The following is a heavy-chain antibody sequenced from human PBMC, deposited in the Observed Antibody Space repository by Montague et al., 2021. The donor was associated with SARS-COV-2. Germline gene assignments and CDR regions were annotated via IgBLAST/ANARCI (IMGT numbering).Heavy chain of an antibody. D-gene: IGHD6-13*01. CDR3: ARIHIAAAGTTSFDY. CDR1: GFSLSTSGMC. V-gene: IGHV2-70*11. CDR2: IDWDDDK. Sequence: PALVKPTQTLTLTCTFSGFSLSTSGMCVSWIRQPPGKALEWLARIDWDDDKYYSTSLKTRLTISKDTSKNQVVLTMTNMDPVDTATYYCARIHIAAAGTTSFDYWGQGTLVTVSS. J-gene: IGHJ4*02.